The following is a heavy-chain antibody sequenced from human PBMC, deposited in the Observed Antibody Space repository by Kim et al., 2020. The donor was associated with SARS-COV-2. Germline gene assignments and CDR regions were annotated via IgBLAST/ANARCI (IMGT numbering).Heavy chain of an antibody. Sequence: ASVKVSCKASGYTFTNYAVHWVRQAPGQRLEWMGRINAGIGNTKYSQNFQGRVTITRDTSASTAYMELSSLKSEDTAVYYCARDYSGPYYYGMDVWGQGTTVTVSS. J-gene: IGHJ6*02. D-gene: IGHD3-10*01. CDR2: INAGIGNT. CDR3: ARDYSGPYYYGMDV. CDR1: GYTFTNYA. V-gene: IGHV1-3*01.